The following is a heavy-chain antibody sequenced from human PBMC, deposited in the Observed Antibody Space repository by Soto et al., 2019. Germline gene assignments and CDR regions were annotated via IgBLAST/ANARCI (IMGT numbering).Heavy chain of an antibody. CDR3: ARDGSGSYWYNWFDP. J-gene: IGHJ5*02. CDR2: IYYSGST. Sequence: PSETLSLTCTVSGGSISSGGYYWSWIRQHPGKGLEWIGYIYYSGSTYYNPSLKSRVTISVDTSKNQFSLKLSSVTAADTAVYYCARDGSGSYWYNWFDPWGQGTLVTVSS. CDR1: GGSISSGGYY. V-gene: IGHV4-31*03. D-gene: IGHD3-10*01.